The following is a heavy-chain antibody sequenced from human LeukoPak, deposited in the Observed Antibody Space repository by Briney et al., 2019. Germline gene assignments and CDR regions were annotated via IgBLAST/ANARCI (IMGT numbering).Heavy chain of an antibody. Sequence: ASVKVSCKASGYTFTSYGISWVRQAPGQGLEWMGWISAYNGNTNYAQKLQGRVTMATDTSTSTAYTELRSLRSDDTAVYYCARDLEDIVVVPAAIVYFQHWGQGTLVTVSS. D-gene: IGHD2-2*02. CDR1: GYTFTSYG. CDR2: ISAYNGNT. J-gene: IGHJ1*01. V-gene: IGHV1-18*01. CDR3: ARDLEDIVVVPAAIVYFQH.